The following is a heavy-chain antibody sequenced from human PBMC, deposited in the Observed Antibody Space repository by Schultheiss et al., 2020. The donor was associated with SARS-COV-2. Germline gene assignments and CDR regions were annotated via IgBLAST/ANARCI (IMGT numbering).Heavy chain of an antibody. CDR1: RFTFSSYA. V-gene: IGHV3-30*04. CDR2: ISYDGSNK. J-gene: IGHJ4*02. D-gene: IGHD3-10*01. Sequence: GESLKISCAASRFTFSSYAMHWVRQAPGKGLEWVAVISYDGSNKYYADSVKGRFTISRDNSKNTLYLQMNSLRAEDTAVYYCARSGVWFGELLVLFDYWGQGTLVTVSS. CDR3: ARSGVWFGELLVLFDY.